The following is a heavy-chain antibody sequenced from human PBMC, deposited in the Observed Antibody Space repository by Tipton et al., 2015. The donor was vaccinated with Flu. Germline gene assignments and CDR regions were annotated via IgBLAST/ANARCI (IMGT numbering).Heavy chain of an antibody. J-gene: IGHJ4*02. CDR2: IWYDGSKK. V-gene: IGHV3-33*01. D-gene: IGHD6-19*01. CDR3: ARVIPEFVAGLSY. Sequence: SLRLSCAASGFIFSTYGMHWVRQAPGKGLEWVAVIWYDGSKKYYADSVKGRFTISRDNIRNTLYLQMNSLRAEDTAIYYCARVIPEFVAGLSYWGQGTQVSVSS. CDR1: GFIFSTYG.